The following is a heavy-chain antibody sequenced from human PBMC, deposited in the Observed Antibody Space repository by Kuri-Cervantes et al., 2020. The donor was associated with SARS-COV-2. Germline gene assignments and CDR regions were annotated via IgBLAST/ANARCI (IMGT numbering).Heavy chain of an antibody. CDR3: ARSTLEIVVVVAATQGGGYGMDV. J-gene: IGHJ6*02. Sequence: SQTLSLTCAVYCGSFSGYYWSWIRQPPGKGREWIGEINHSGSTNYNPALKSRVTISVDTSKNQFSLKLSSATAADPAVYYCARSTLEIVVVVAATQGGGYGMDVWGQGTTVTVSS. CDR1: CGSFSGYY. CDR2: INHSGST. V-gene: IGHV4-34*01. D-gene: IGHD2-15*01.